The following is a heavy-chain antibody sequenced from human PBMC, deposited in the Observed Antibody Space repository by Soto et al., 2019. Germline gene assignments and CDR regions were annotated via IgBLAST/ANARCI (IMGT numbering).Heavy chain of an antibody. J-gene: IGHJ3*02. CDR2: ISAYNGNT. CDR3: AGDQMAVAGGVGLGAFVI. D-gene: IGHD6-19*01. Sequence: QVQLVQSGAEVKKPGASVKVSCKASGYTFTSYGISWVRQAPGQGLERMGWISAYNGNTNYAQKLQGRVTMTTDTSTSTAYMELRSLRSDDTAVYYCAGDQMAVAGGVGLGAFVIWGQGTMVTVSS. CDR1: GYTFTSYG. V-gene: IGHV1-18*01.